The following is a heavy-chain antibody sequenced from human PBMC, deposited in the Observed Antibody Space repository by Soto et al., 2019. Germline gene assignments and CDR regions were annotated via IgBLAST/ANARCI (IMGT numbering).Heavy chain of an antibody. CDR1: GYSFTSYC. CDR2: IDPGDSYT. J-gene: IGHJ6*01. Sequence: HGESLKISCKGSGYSFTSYCISWLRQMPVKGLEWRGRIDPGDSYTNYSPSFQGHVTISADKSISTAYLQWSSLKASDTAMYYCARQYVLMVYELSSGMDVWGQGTTVSVSS. CDR3: ARQYVLMVYELSSGMDV. D-gene: IGHD2-8*01. V-gene: IGHV5-10-1*01.